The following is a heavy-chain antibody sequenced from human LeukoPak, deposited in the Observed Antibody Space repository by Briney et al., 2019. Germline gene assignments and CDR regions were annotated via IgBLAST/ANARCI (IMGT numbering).Heavy chain of an antibody. Sequence: SETLSLTCTVSGGSISSYYWSWIRQPPGKGLEWIGYIYYSGSTNYNPSLKSRVTISVDTSKNQFSLKLGSVTAADTAVYYCARDRRRPYYDSSALQVWFDPWGQGTLVTVSS. CDR2: IYYSGST. CDR3: ARDRRRPYYDSSALQVWFDP. J-gene: IGHJ5*02. D-gene: IGHD3-22*01. CDR1: GGSISSYY. V-gene: IGHV4-59*01.